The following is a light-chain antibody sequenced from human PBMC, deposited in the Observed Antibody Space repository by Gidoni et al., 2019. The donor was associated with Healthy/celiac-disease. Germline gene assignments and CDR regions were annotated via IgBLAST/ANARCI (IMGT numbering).Light chain of an antibody. CDR2: GAS. CDR1: QSVSSSY. CDR3: QQYGSSPS. J-gene: IGKJ5*01. Sequence: EFVLTQPPGTLSLSPGERATLSCRASQSVSSSYVAWYQQKPGQAPRLLIYGASSRATGIPDRFSGSGSGTDFTLTISRLEPEDFAVYYCQQYGSSPSFGQGTRLEIK. V-gene: IGKV3-20*01.